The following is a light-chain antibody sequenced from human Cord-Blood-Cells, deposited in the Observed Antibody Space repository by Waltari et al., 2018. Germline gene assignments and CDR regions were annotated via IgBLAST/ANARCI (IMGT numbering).Light chain of an antibody. Sequence: DIQMTQSPSSLSVSVADRVTITCRASQGISSYLNWYQQKPGKAPKLMIYAASSLQSGVPSRFRGSGSGTDFTLTISSLQPEDFATYYGQQSYSTPLTFGGGTKVEIK. J-gene: IGKJ4*01. V-gene: IGKV1-39*01. CDR3: QQSYSTPLT. CDR1: QGISSY. CDR2: AAS.